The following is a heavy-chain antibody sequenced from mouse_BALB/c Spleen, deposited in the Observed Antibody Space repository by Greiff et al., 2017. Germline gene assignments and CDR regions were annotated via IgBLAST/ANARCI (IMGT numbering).Heavy chain of an antibody. J-gene: IGHJ4*01. D-gene: IGHD2-1*01. CDR2: ISSGGST. Sequence: EVKLMESGGGLVKPGGSLKLSCAASGFTFSSYAMSWVRQTPEKRLEWVASISSGGSTYYPDSVKGRFTISRDNARNILYLQMSSLRSEDTAMYYCARGGYYGNPWDAMDYWGQGTSVTVSS. CDR3: ARGGYYGNPWDAMDY. V-gene: IGHV5-6-5*01. CDR1: GFTFSSYA.